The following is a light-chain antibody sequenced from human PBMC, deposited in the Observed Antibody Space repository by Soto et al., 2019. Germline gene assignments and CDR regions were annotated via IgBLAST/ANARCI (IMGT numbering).Light chain of an antibody. Sequence: QAVVTQSPSVSAAPGQKVTISCSGSSSNIGNNYVSWYQQLPGTAPKLLIYDNNKRPSGIPDRFSGSKSGTSGTLDITGLQTGDEADYYCATWDGSLPGEVFGGGTQLTV. CDR1: SSNIGNNY. CDR3: ATWDGSLPGEV. J-gene: IGLJ2*01. V-gene: IGLV1-51*01. CDR2: DNN.